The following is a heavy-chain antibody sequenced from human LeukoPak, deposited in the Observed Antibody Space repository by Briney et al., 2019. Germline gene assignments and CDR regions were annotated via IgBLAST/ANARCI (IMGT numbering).Heavy chain of an antibody. CDR3: ARIAAAGLYFDY. D-gene: IGHD6-13*01. Sequence: PGRSLRLSCAASGFTFSSYGMHWVRQAPGKGLEWVAVISYDGSNKYYGDSVKGRFTISRDNSKNTLYLQMNSLRPEDTAVYYCARIAAAGLYFDYWGQGTLVTVSS. J-gene: IGHJ4*02. CDR2: ISYDGSNK. V-gene: IGHV3-30*03. CDR1: GFTFSSYG.